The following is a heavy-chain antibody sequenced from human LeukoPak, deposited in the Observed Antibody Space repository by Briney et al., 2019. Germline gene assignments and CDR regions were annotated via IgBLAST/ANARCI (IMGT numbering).Heavy chain of an antibody. CDR3: AKDNSSRQDYGMDV. J-gene: IGHJ6*02. V-gene: IGHV3-23*01. CDR2: ISGSGGST. Sequence: GGSLRLSCAASGFTFSSYAMSWVRQAPGKGPEWVSAISGSGGSTYYADSVKGRFTISRDNSKNTLYLQMSSLRAEDTAVYYCAKDNSSRQDYGMDVWGQGTTVTVSS. D-gene: IGHD6-13*01. CDR1: GFTFSSYA.